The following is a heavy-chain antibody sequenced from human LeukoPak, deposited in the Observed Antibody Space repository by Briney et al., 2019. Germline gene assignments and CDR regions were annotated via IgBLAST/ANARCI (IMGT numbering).Heavy chain of an antibody. J-gene: IGHJ4*02. D-gene: IGHD3-10*01. CDR1: GFTFSSYS. CDR2: ISGSGGST. V-gene: IGHV3-23*01. CDR3: TKGYTYYYGSGSYYDY. Sequence: GGSLRLSCAASGFTFSSYSMNWVRQAPGKGLEWVSAISGSGGSTYYADSVKGRFTISRDNSKNTLYLQMNSLRAEDTAVYYCTKGYTYYYGSGSYYDYWGQGTLVTVSS.